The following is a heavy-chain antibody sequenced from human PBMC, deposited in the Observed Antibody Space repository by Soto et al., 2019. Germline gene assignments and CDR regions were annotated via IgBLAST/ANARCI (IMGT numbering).Heavy chain of an antibody. CDR3: ARDLRGYGSGTYYNV. CDR2: IKQDGSEK. CDR1: GFTFSTYW. Sequence: EEHLVESGGGLVQPGGSLRVTCAASGFTFSTYWMNWVRQAPGKGLEWVANIKQDGSEKYYVDSVKGRFTISRDNAKNSLYLQSNSLRAEDTAVYYCARDLRGYGSGTYYNVWGQGTLVTVSS. V-gene: IGHV3-7*01. D-gene: IGHD3-10*01. J-gene: IGHJ4*02.